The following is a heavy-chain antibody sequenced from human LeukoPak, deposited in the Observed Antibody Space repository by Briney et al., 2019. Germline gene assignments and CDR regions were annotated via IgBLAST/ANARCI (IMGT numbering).Heavy chain of an antibody. J-gene: IGHJ3*02. D-gene: IGHD3-10*01. Sequence: SETLSLTCTVSGGSISRGTHYWGWIRQPPGKGLEWLGRIYYSGSTHHNRSLKRRGTISVDTSKNEFSLKLTSVTAADTAVYYCARHFRGYYYDAFDIWGQGTMVTVSS. CDR3: ARHFRGYYYDAFDI. CDR2: IYYSGST. CDR1: GGSISRGTHY. V-gene: IGHV4-39*01.